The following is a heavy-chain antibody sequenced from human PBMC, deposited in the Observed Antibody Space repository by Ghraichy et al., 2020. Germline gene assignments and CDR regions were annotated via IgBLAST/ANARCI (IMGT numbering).Heavy chain of an antibody. CDR1: GYTFTSYD. V-gene: IGHV1-8*01. J-gene: IGHJ6*02. Sequence: ASVKVSCKASGYTFTSYDINWVRQATGQGLEWMGWMNPNSGNTGYAQKFQGRVTMTRNTPISTAYMELSSLRSEDTAVYYCATSQNVDTAMVYGMDVWGQGTTVTVSS. D-gene: IGHD5-18*01. CDR3: ATSQNVDTAMVYGMDV. CDR2: MNPNSGNT.